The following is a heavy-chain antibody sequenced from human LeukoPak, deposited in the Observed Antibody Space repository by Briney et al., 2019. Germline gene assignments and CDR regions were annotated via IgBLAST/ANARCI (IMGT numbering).Heavy chain of an antibody. CDR2: ISPNSGDT. Sequence: GASVKVSCKASGYTFTGHYMPWVRQAPGQGLEWMGWISPNSGDTDYAQRFQGRVTMTRDTSISPAYMELSRLRSDDTAVYYCARAAIAVAADYHYHYMDVWGKGTTVTVSS. D-gene: IGHD6-19*01. CDR3: ARAAIAVAADYHYHYMDV. J-gene: IGHJ6*03. CDR1: GYTFTGHY. V-gene: IGHV1-2*02.